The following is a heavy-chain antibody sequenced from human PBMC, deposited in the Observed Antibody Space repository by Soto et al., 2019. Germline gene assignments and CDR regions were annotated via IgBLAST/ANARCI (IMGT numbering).Heavy chain of an antibody. CDR2: IWYEGSNK. Sequence: PGGSLRLSCAASGFIFFNYGMHWVRQAPGKGLEWVAVIWYEGSNKYYADSVKGRFTISRDNSKDTVYLQMNSLRAEDTAVYYCARDQEQWLVLGGGEAPGLYSYYGVDVWGQGTTVTVSS. D-gene: IGHD6-19*01. J-gene: IGHJ6*02. CDR3: ARDQEQWLVLGGGEAPGLYSYYGVDV. V-gene: IGHV3-33*01. CDR1: GFIFFNYG.